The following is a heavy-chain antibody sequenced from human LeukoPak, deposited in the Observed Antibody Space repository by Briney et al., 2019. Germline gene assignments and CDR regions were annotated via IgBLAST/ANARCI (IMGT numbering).Heavy chain of an antibody. CDR1: GGSISSGSYY. CDR2: IYYSGST. D-gene: IGHD3-9*01. V-gene: IGHV4-39*07. Sequence: PSETLSLTCTVSGGSISSGSYYWGWIRQPPGKGLEWIGNIYYSGSTYYNPSLKSRVSISVDTSKNQFSLKLTSVTAADTAVYYCARGRYFGTRPFDYWGQGTLVTVSS. CDR3: ARGRYFGTRPFDY. J-gene: IGHJ4*02.